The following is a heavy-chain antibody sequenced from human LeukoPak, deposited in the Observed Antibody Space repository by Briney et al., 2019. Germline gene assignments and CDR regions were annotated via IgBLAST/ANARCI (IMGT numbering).Heavy chain of an antibody. CDR2: IRYDGSNK. Sequence: GGSLRLSCAASGFTFSSYGMHWVRQAPGKGLEWVAFIRYDGSNKYYADSVKGRFTISRDNSKNSLHLEMNTLRPEDTALYYCVRDTSLSGGLVLDYWGQGTLVTVSS. J-gene: IGHJ4*02. V-gene: IGHV3-30*02. D-gene: IGHD6-6*01. CDR3: VRDTSLSGGLVLDY. CDR1: GFTFSSYG.